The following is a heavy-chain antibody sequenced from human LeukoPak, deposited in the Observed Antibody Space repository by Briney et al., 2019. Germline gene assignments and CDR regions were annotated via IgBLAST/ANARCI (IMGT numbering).Heavy chain of an antibody. V-gene: IGHV1-69*13. D-gene: IGHD4-11*01. CDR1: GGTFSSYA. J-gene: IGHJ6*02. CDR2: IIPIFGTA. Sequence: GASVKVSCKASGGTFSSYAISWVRQAPGQGLEWMGGIIPIFGTANYAQKFQGRVTITADESTSTAYMELSSLRSEDTAVYYCARGGYSNYPYYYYGMDVWGQGTTVTVSS. CDR3: ARGGYSNYPYYYYGMDV.